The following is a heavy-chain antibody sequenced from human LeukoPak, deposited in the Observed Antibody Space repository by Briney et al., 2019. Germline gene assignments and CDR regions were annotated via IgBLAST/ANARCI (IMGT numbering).Heavy chain of an antibody. CDR1: GFTFSSYA. CDR2: ISGSGGST. D-gene: IGHD2-2*02. V-gene: IGHV3-23*01. CDR3: ARDNYCSSTDCYNFDY. J-gene: IGHJ4*02. Sequence: GVLRLSCAASGFTFSSYAMSWVRQAPGKGLEWVSAISGSGGSTYYADSVKGRFTISRDNSMNTLYLQTNSLRAEDTAVYYCARDNYCSSTDCYNFDYWGQGTLVTVSS.